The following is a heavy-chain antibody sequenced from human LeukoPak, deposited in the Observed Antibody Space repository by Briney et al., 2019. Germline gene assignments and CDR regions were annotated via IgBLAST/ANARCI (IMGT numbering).Heavy chain of an antibody. D-gene: IGHD1-26*01. CDR3: ARHPSGSSFDY. CDR1: GGSISISNYY. Sequence: SETLTLTCSVSGGSISISNYYWGWIRQPPGKGLEWIGTIHHTGSTYYNPSLRSRVTVSVDTSNNQFSLKVTSVTAADTAIYYCARHPSGSSFDYWGQGTLVAVSS. CDR2: IHHTGST. V-gene: IGHV4-39*01. J-gene: IGHJ4*02.